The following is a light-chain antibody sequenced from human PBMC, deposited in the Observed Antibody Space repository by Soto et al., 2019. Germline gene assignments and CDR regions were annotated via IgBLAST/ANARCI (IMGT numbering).Light chain of an antibody. CDR1: QSVSSY. CDR3: QQRSNWPLT. CDR2: DAS. Sequence: EIVLTQSRATLSLSPGERATLSCRASQSVSSYLAWYQQKPGQAPRLLIYDASNRATGIPARFSGSGSGTDFTLTFSSLEPEDFAVYYCQQRSNWPLTFGGGTKVEIK. V-gene: IGKV3-11*01. J-gene: IGKJ4*01.